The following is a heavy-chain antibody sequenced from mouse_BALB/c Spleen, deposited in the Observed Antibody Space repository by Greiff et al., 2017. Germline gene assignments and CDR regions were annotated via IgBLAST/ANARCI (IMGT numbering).Heavy chain of an antibody. CDR3: ARHSPYDYDEFAY. CDR2: ISSGGSYT. V-gene: IGHV5-6*01. D-gene: IGHD2-4*01. CDR1: GFTFSSYG. Sequence: EVKLVESGGDLVKPGGSLKLSCAASGFTFSSYGMSWVRQTPDKRLEWVATISSGGSYTYYPDSVKGRFTISRDNAKNTLYLQMSSLKSEDTAMYYCARHSPYDYDEFAYWGQGTLVTVSA. J-gene: IGHJ3*01.